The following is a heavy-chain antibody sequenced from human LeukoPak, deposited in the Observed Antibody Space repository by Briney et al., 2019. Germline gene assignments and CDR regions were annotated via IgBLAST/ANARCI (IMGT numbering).Heavy chain of an antibody. Sequence: GGSLRLSCAASGFTFSSYAMHWVRQAPGKGLEWVAVISYDGSNKYYADSVKGRFTISRDNSKNTLYLQMNSLRAEDTAVYYCAREGIEYSSSGGYFDYWGQGTLVTVSS. CDR3: AREGIEYSSSGGYFDY. CDR1: GFTFSSYA. CDR2: ISYDGSNK. V-gene: IGHV3-30-3*01. J-gene: IGHJ4*02. D-gene: IGHD6-6*01.